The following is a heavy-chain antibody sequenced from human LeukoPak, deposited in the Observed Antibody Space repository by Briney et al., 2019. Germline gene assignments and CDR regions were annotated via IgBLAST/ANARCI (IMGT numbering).Heavy chain of an antibody. Sequence: GGSLRLSCAVFGFTFSGFWMSWSRQAPGKGLEWVASINSDGSEGYYADVVKGRFTISRDNAKNSLYLHLNSLRPEDTAVYYCARGPLTGDERLDYWGPGTLVTASS. CDR1: GFTFSGFW. CDR3: ARGPLTGDERLDY. V-gene: IGHV3-7*04. D-gene: IGHD3-9*01. J-gene: IGHJ4*02. CDR2: INSDGSEG.